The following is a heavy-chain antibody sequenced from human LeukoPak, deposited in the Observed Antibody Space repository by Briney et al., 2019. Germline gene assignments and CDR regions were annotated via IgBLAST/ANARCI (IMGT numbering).Heavy chain of an antibody. CDR1: RITFTGYS. CDR3: ATGLIGH. CDR2: ITSSSGKI. V-gene: IGHV3-21*01. J-gene: IGHJ4*02. Sequence: GGSLRLSCVASRITFTGYSMNWFRQAPGKGLEWVSSITSSSGKIFYADSVKGRFTVSRDNANNSLYLQMNSLRVEDTAVYYCATGLIGHWGQGTLVTVSP.